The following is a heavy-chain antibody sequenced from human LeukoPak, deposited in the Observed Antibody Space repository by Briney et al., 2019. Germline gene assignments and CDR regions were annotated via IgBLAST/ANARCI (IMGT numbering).Heavy chain of an antibody. CDR3: ARSGATRWFDP. V-gene: IGHV1-69*01. J-gene: IGHJ5*02. CDR1: GFTFSSYA. Sequence: GGSLRLSCAASGFTFSSYAISWVRQAPGQGLEWMGGIIPIFGTANYAQKFQGRVTITADESTSTAYMELSSLRSEDTAVYYCARSGATRWFDPWGQGTLVTVSS. CDR2: IIPIFGTA. D-gene: IGHD1-26*01.